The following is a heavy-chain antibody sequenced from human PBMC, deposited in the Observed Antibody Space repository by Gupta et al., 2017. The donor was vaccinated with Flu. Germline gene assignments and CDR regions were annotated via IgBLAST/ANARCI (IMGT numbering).Heavy chain of an antibody. Sequence: QVQLVESGGGVVQTGKSLRLSCAASGFTFSKYGMHWVRQTPGKGLEWVAFISSDGNNKYYAADSVKGRFTISRDSSKNTLYLQMNSLRAEDTAVYFCARDGPHFDFDYWGQGTLVTVSS. CDR1: GFTFSKYG. CDR2: ISSDGNNK. J-gene: IGHJ4*02. CDR3: ARDGPHFDFDY. D-gene: IGHD3-3*02. V-gene: IGHV3-33*01.